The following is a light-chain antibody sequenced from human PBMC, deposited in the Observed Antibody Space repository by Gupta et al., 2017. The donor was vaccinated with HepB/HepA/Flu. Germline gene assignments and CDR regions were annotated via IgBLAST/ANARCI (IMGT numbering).Light chain of an antibody. Sequence: QSALTQPRSVSGSPGQSVTISCTGTSSDVDNYNFVYWYQQHPGTAPQLIIYDVNKRPSGGPDRFAGSKSGNTASLTISGLQADDEADYYCCSYAGKYVFGSGTKVTVL. CDR2: DVN. V-gene: IGLV2-11*01. CDR1: SSDVDNYNF. CDR3: CSYAGKYV. J-gene: IGLJ1*01.